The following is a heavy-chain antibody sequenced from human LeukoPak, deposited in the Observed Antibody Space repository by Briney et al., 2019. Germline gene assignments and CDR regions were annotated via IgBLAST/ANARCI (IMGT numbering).Heavy chain of an antibody. D-gene: IGHD4-17*01. CDR3: ARDLTPYGNNWSDP. CDR2: IWYDGSNK. Sequence: GGSLRLSCAASGFTFSSYGMHWVRQAPGKGLEWVAVIWYDGSNKYYADSVKGRFTISRDNSKNTLYLQMNSLRAEDTAVYYCARDLTPYGNNWSDPWGQGTLVTVSS. J-gene: IGHJ5*02. CDR1: GFTFSSYG. V-gene: IGHV3-33*01.